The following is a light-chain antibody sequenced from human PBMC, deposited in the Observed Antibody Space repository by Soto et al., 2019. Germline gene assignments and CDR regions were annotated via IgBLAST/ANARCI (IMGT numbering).Light chain of an antibody. J-gene: IGLJ3*02. CDR3: SSYTSTNSWV. CDR1: SSDVGGYNY. CDR2: DVS. V-gene: IGLV2-14*01. Sequence: QPVLTQSASVSGSPGQSITISCTGTSSDVGGYNYVSWYQQHPGKAPKLIIYDVSNRPSGVSTRFSGSKSGNTASLTISGLQAEDEADYSCSSYTSTNSWVFGGGTQLTVL.